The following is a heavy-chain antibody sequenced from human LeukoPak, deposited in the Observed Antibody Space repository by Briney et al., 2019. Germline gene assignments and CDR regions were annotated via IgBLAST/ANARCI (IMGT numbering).Heavy chain of an antibody. CDR2: IYSTGST. Sequence: SETLSLTCTVSGGSINTFFRSWIRQPPGKGLKWIGYIYSTGSTTNNPSLKTRFTMSLKTSKTQSTLKLTCVTVTDRPIIYLARGDVGGPHTADAFDIWGQGTMVTVSS. V-gene: IGHV4-4*09. D-gene: IGHD3-16*01. CDR3: ARGDVGGPHTADAFDI. CDR1: GGSINTFF. J-gene: IGHJ3*02.